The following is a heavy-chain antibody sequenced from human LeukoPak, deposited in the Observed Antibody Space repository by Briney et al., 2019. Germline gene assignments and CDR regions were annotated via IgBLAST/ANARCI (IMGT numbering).Heavy chain of an antibody. D-gene: IGHD6-13*01. J-gene: IGHJ4*02. CDR3: ARETTGAGTARPFDY. CDR1: GGSISNSY. CDR2: IYSSGST. V-gene: IGHV4-4*07. Sequence: PSETLSLTCTVSGGSISNSYWSWIRQPAGKPLEWIGRIYSSGSTNYNPSLKSRVTMSLDTSKNLFSLKLSSVTAADTAVYFCARETTGAGTARPFDYWGQGTLVTVSS.